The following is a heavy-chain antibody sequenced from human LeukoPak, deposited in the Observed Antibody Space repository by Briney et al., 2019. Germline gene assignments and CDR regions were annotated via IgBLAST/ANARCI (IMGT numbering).Heavy chain of an antibody. CDR1: GFTFSDYY. D-gene: IGHD1-26*01. Sequence: GGSLRLSCAASGFTFSDYYMSWIRQAPGKGLKWVSYISSSGSTIYYADSVKGRFTISRDNAKNSLYLQMNSLRAEDTAVYYCATEGHSGGNYWNYYYYYYMDVWGKGTTVTVSS. CDR2: ISSSGSTI. CDR3: ATEGHSGGNYWNYYYYYYMDV. J-gene: IGHJ6*03. V-gene: IGHV3-11*04.